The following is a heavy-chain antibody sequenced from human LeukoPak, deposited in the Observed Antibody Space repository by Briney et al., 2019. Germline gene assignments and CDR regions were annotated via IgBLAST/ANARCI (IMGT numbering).Heavy chain of an antibody. CDR1: GGSISSYY. J-gene: IGHJ5*02. CDR2: IYYSGST. V-gene: IGHV4-59*08. Sequence: SEALSLTCTVSGGSISSYYWSWIRQPPGKGLEWIGYIYYSGSTNYNPSLKSRVTISVDTSKNQFSLKLSSVTAADTAVYYCARQVSLYCSSTSCYFREILINWFDPWGQGTLVTVSS. CDR3: ARQVSLYCSSTSCYFREILINWFDP. D-gene: IGHD2-2*01.